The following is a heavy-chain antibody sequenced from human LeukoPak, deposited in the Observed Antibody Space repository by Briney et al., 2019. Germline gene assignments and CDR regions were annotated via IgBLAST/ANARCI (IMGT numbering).Heavy chain of an antibody. V-gene: IGHV4-4*02. CDR3: ARNRVAAAGRRQFDY. CDR2: IYHSGST. D-gene: IGHD6-13*01. J-gene: IGHJ4*02. Sequence: SETLSLTCAVSGDSISNNNWWNWVRQPPGKGLEWIGEIYHSGSTNYNPSLKSRVTISVDTSKNQFSLKLSSVTAADTAVYYCARNRVAAAGRRQFDYWGQGTLVTVSS. CDR1: GDSISNNNW.